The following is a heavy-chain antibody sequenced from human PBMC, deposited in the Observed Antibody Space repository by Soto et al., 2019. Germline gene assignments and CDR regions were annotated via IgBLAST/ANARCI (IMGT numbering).Heavy chain of an antibody. V-gene: IGHV1-69*12. CDR2: IIPVFGTT. Sequence: QVQLVQSGAEVKKPGSSVKVSCKASGGTVSSFAISWVRQAPGQGLEWMGGIIPVFGTTNYAQKFQGRVTVTADESTNTAYIELSSLRSEDTAVYYCARASDKDLPEAPFFFDYWGQGTLVTVSS. CDR3: ARASDKDLPEAPFFFDY. J-gene: IGHJ4*02. D-gene: IGHD2-15*01. CDR1: GGTVSSFA.